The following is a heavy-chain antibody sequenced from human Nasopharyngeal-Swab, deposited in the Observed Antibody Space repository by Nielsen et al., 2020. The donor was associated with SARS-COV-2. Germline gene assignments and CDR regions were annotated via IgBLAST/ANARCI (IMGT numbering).Heavy chain of an antibody. CDR2: ISHSGTT. D-gene: IGHD5-18*01. Sequence: PGKGLEWIGYISHSGTTYYNPSLKSRLLISLDRSENQFSLKLNSVTAADTAVYYCARDWGYGFGHTGWFDSWGQGTLVTVSS. V-gene: IGHV4-30-2*01. J-gene: IGHJ5*01. CDR3: ARDWGYGFGHTGWFDS.